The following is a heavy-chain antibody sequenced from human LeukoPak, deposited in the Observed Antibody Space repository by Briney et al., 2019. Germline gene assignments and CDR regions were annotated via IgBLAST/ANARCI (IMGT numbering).Heavy chain of an antibody. CDR3: ARGGEWSLHNWFDP. CDR1: GYPFTGSY. J-gene: IGHJ5*02. D-gene: IGHD3-3*01. V-gene: IGHV1-2*02. Sequence: GASVKVSCTASGYPFTGSYMHWGREAPGQRLEWMGWINPNSGGRKYAQKFQGRVTMTRDTSISTDYMELSRLRSDDTAVYYGARGGEWSLHNWFDPWGQGTLVTVSS. CDR2: INPNSGGR.